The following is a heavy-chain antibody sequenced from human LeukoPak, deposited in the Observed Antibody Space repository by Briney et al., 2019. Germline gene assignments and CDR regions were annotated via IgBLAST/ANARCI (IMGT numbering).Heavy chain of an antibody. J-gene: IGHJ6*02. D-gene: IGHD6-13*01. CDR2: ISYDGSNK. CDR1: GLTFSSYG. V-gene: IGHV3-30*18. CDR3: AKDLVYSSSWYYYYYGMDV. Sequence: GGSLRLSCAASGLTFSSYGMHWVRQAPGKGLEWVAVISYDGSNKYYADSVKGRFTISRDNSKNTLYLQMNSLRAEDTAVYYCAKDLVYSSSWYYYYYGMDVWGQGTTVTVSS.